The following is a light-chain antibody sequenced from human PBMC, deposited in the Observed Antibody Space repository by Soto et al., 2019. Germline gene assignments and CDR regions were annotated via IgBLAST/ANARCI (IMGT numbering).Light chain of an antibody. CDR2: GTH. CDR1: SSNIGSNF. V-gene: IGLV1-47*01. CDR3: VSWDGTLNAVR. J-gene: IGLJ2*01. Sequence: QSVLTQPPSASGTPGLRVTISCSGSSSNIGSNFVYWYQHLPGAAPKLLIYGTHQRPSGVPDRVSASKAGASAALAISGLRSEDEADYYCVSWDGTLNAVRFGGGTKVTVL.